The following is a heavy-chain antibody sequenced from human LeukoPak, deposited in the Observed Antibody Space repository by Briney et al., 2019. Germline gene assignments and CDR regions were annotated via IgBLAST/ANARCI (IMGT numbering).Heavy chain of an antibody. V-gene: IGHV3-7*01. Sequence: PGGSLRLSCAASGFTFSSYWMTWVRQAPGKGLEWVANIKGDGSDKHYVDSVKGRLTISRDNAKNSLFLEMNSPRAEVTAVYYCARLTVYSSSWLAYYMDVWGKGATVTVSS. CDR2: IKGDGSDK. D-gene: IGHD6-13*01. CDR1: GFTFSSYW. J-gene: IGHJ6*03. CDR3: ARLTVYSSSWLAYYMDV.